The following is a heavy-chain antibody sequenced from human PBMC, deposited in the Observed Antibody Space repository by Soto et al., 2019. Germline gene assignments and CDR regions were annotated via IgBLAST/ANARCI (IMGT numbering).Heavy chain of an antibody. D-gene: IGHD3-10*01. Sequence: QVHLVQSGAEVKKPGASVKVSCKASGYTFTSYAMYWVRQAPGQRLEWMGWINAGNGNTKYSQKFQARVTITRDTSASTAYMELSSLRSEDTAVYYCARDLAFGLSDYWGQGTLVTVSS. V-gene: IGHV1-3*01. CDR1: GYTFTSYA. J-gene: IGHJ4*02. CDR2: INAGNGNT. CDR3: ARDLAFGLSDY.